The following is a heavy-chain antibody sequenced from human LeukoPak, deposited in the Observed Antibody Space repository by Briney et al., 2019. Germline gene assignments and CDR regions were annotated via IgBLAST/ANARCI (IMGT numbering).Heavy chain of an antibody. V-gene: IGHV3-15*01. J-gene: IGHJ4*02. CDR1: GVIFTNGW. D-gene: IGHD2-15*01. CDR2: IKSKTYGGAT. CDR3: TTEGGHLHSNPFDY. Sequence: GGGLRLSCAAPGVIFTNGWMSWVGQAPGKGLGGVGHIKSKTYGGATDYAAPVKGKFTISRDDSKTTVFLQMNSLQSEDTAVYYCTTEGGHLHSNPFDYWGQGTLVTVSS.